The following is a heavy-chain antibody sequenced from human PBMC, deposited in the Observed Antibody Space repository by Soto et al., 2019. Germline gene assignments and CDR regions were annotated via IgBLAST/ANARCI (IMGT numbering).Heavy chain of an antibody. CDR3: ARDRRYCSGGSCPDYYFDY. Sequence: ASVKDCCKAPAYTIVSLGAHWLRQAPGQGPEWMGIINPSGGSTSYAQKFQGRVTMTRDTSTSTVYMELSSLRSEDTAVYYCARDRRYCSGGSCPDYYFDYWGQRTLVTVSS. CDR1: AYTIVSLG. J-gene: IGHJ4*02. CDR2: INPSGGST. V-gene: IGHV1-46*01. D-gene: IGHD2-15*01.